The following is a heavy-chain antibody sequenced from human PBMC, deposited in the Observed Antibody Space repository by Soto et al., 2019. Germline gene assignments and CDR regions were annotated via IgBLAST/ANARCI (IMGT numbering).Heavy chain of an antibody. V-gene: IGHV3-15*01. J-gene: IGHJ3*02. CDR2: IKSKTDGETT. CDR1: GFTFNDGW. D-gene: IGHD3-10*01. Sequence: RLSCAASGFTFNDGWMSWVRQAPGKGLEWVGRIKSKTDGETTDYAAPVKGRFTISRDDSKNTLYLQMDSLKTEDTAVYYCTDLMRGVGAFDIWSRGTLVTVSS. CDR3: TDLMRGVGAFDI.